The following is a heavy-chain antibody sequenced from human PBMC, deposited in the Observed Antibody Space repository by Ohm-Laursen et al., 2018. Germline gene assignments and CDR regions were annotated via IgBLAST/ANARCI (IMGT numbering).Heavy chain of an antibody. D-gene: IGHD6-19*01. J-gene: IGHJ4*02. CDR3: AHRRLGVAVAGFDY. Sequence: TQTLTLTGTFSGFSLSTSGVGVGWIRQPPGKALEWLALIYWNDDKRYSPSLKSRLTITKDTSKNQVVLTMTNMDPVDTATYYCAHRRLGVAVAGFDYWGQGTLVTVSS. CDR2: IYWNDDK. V-gene: IGHV2-5*01. CDR1: GFSLSTSGVG.